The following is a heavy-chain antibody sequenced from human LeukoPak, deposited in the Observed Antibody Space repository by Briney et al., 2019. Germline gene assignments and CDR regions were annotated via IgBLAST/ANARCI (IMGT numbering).Heavy chain of an antibody. CDR2: IYYSGST. Sequence: SGTLSLTCTVSGGSISNYYWSWIRQPPGKGLEWIGYIYYSGSTNYSPSLKSRVTISVDMSKNQFSLKLSSVTAADTAVYYCARVGGQNYYYYGMDVWGQGTTVTVSS. J-gene: IGHJ6*02. CDR1: GGSISNYY. V-gene: IGHV4-59*01. CDR3: ARVGGQNYYYYGMDV. D-gene: IGHD3-10*01.